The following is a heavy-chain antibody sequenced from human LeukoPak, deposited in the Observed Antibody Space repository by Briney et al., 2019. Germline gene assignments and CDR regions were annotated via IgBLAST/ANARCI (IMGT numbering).Heavy chain of an antibody. CDR1: GFTFSGSA. J-gene: IGHJ6*03. D-gene: IGHD3-16*02. Sequence: GGSLRLSCAASGFTFSGSAMHWVRQASGKGLEWVGRIRSKANSYATAYAASVKGRFTISRDDSKNTLSLQMNSLRAEDTALYYCAKSWGYTRPYYNYMEVWGKGTTVTVSS. CDR3: AKSWGYTRPYYNYMEV. CDR2: IRSKANSYAT. V-gene: IGHV3-73*01.